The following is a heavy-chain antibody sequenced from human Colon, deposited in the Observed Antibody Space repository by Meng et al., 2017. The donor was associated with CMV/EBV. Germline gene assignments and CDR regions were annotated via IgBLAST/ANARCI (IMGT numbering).Heavy chain of an antibody. D-gene: IGHD3-10*01. CDR3: ARGGFGAFDP. CDR2: IRSGSRDI. Sequence: GESLKISCSASGFTFSRYSMNWVRQAAGKGLEWVATIRSGSRDISYADSVKGRFTISRDDAKNSLYLEMNTLRAEDTAVYYCARGGFGAFDPWGQGTLVTVSS. J-gene: IGHJ5*02. V-gene: IGHV3-21*06. CDR1: GFTFSRYS.